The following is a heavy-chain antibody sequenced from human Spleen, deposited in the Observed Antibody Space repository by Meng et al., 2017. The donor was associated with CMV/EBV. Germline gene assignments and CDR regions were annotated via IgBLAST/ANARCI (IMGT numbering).Heavy chain of an antibody. J-gene: IGHJ4*02. CDR2: ISSSSTI. V-gene: IGHV3-69-1*01. D-gene: IGHD5-24*01. CDR3: ARDRDVYNQCFDY. Sequence: GGSLRLSCAASGFTFSDYYMNWVRQAPGKGLEWVSSISSSSTIYYADSVKGRFTISRDNSKNTLSLQMNSLRGEDTAVYYCARDRDVYNQCFDYWGQGTLVTDSS. CDR1: GFTFSDYY.